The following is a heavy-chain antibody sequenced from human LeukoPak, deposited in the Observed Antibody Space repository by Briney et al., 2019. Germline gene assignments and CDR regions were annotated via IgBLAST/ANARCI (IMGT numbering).Heavy chain of an antibody. CDR3: TRITMVRGVISLYYYMDV. CDR1: GFTFGDYA. Sequence: GGSLRLSCTASGFTFGDYAMSWVRQAPGKGLEWVGFIRSKAYGGTTEYAASVKGRFTISRDDSKSIAYLQMNSLKTKDTAVYYCTRITMVRGVISLYYYMDVWGKGTTVTISS. CDR2: IRSKAYGGTT. D-gene: IGHD3-10*01. V-gene: IGHV3-49*04. J-gene: IGHJ6*03.